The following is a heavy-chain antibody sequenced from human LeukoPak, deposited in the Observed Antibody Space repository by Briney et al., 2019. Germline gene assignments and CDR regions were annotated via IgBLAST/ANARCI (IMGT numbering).Heavy chain of an antibody. V-gene: IGHV3-72*01. D-gene: IGHD4-17*01. CDR2: VRNKPNGYTT. CDR1: GFTFIDAH. CDR3: ARGGHGDYFHS. J-gene: IGHJ4*02. Sequence: RAGGSLRLSCAASGFTFIDAHMDWVRQAPGKGLEWVGRVRNKPNGYTTDYAASVKGRFTISRDDSENSMYLQMNSLQTHGRAVYYCARGGHGDYFHSWGQGTLVTVSS.